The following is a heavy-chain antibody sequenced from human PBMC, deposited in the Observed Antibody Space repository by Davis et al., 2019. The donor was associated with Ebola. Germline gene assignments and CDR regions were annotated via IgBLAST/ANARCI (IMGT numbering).Heavy chain of an antibody. CDR1: GGSISSSSYY. CDR2: IYYSGST. V-gene: IGHV4-39*01. Sequence: SETLSLTCTVSGGSISSSSYYWAWPRQPPGKGLAWIGSIYYSGSTYYNPSLKSRVTLSVDTSKNQFSLKLSSVTAAATAVYYCVGFLEWNLDYWGQGTLVTVSS. J-gene: IGHJ4*02. D-gene: IGHD3-3*01. CDR3: VGFLEWNLDY.